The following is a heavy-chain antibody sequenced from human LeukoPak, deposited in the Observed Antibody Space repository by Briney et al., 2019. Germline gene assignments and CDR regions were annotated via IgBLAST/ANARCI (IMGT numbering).Heavy chain of an antibody. V-gene: IGHV4-39*02. CDR3: ARNSRHGHDPLDY. D-gene: IGHD5-24*01. Sequence: SETLSLTCTVSGGSISSSSYYWGWIRQPPGKGLEWIGSIYYSASTYYNPSLKSRVTISVDTSQNHFSLKLSSVTAADTAIYYCARNSRHGHDPLDYWGQGTLVTVSS. CDR1: GGSISSSSYY. CDR2: IYYSAST. J-gene: IGHJ4*02.